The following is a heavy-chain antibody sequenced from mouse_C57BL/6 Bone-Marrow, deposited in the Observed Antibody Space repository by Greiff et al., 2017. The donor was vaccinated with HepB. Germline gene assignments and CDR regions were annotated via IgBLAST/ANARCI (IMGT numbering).Heavy chain of an antibody. V-gene: IGHV6-6*01. J-gene: IGHJ3*01. CDR2: IRNKANNPAS. Sequence: EVKVEESGGGLVQPGGSMKLSCAASGFTFSDSWMDWVRQSPEKGLEWVAEIRNKANNPASYDAEYVKGRFTISRADSKSSVYLQMNSLRAEDTGIYYCTMGTTVVATPFAYWGQGTLVTVSA. CDR1: GFTFSDSW. D-gene: IGHD1-1*01. CDR3: TMGTTVVATPFAY.